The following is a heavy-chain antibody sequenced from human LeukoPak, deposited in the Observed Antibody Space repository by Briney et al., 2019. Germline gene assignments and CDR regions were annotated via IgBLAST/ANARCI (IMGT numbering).Heavy chain of an antibody. D-gene: IGHD3-22*01. CDR2: INHSGST. J-gene: IGHJ4*02. V-gene: IGHV4-34*01. CDR3: ARRPYYYDSSGYYYNFDY. Sequence: SETLSLTCTVSGGSISSYYWSWIRQPPGKGLEWIGEINHSGSTNYNPSLKSRVTISVDTSKNQFSLKLSSVTAADTAVYYCARRPYYYDSSGYYYNFDYWGQGTLVTVSS. CDR1: GGSISSYY.